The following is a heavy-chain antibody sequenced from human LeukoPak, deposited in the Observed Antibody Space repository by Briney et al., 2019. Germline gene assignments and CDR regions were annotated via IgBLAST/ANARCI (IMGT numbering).Heavy chain of an antibody. V-gene: IGHV3-53*01. Sequence: PGGSLRLSCAASGFTFSRNYMSWVRQAPGKGLEWVSVLYSDGSTYYADSVKGRFTISRDNSKNTLYLQMNSLRAEDTAVYYCARAAYDSSGYTANHDFWGQGTLVTVSS. CDR1: GFTFSRNY. CDR3: ARAAYDSSGYTANHDF. D-gene: IGHD3-22*01. J-gene: IGHJ4*02. CDR2: LYSDGST.